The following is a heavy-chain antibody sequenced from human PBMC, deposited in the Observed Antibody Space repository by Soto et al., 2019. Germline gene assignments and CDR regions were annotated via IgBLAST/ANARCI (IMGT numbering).Heavy chain of an antibody. V-gene: IGHV1-3*01. Sequence: QVQLVQSGAEVKKPGASVKVYCKASGYTFTSYAMHWVRQAPGQRLEWMGWINAGNGNTKYSQKFQGRVTITRDTSASTAYMELSSLRSEDTAVYYCARGDILIDYWGQGTLVTVSS. J-gene: IGHJ4*02. CDR2: INAGNGNT. D-gene: IGHD3-9*01. CDR1: GYTFTSYA. CDR3: ARGDILIDY.